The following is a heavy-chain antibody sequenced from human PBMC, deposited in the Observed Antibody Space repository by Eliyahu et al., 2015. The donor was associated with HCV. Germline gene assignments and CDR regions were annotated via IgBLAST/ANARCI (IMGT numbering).Heavy chain of an antibody. V-gene: IGHV3-23*01. CDR2: ISDSGDST. D-gene: IGHD4-17*01. Sequence: EVQLLESGGGLVQPGGPLRLSCAASGFTFSTYAMSWVRQAPGKGLEWVSRISDSGDSTHYADSVKGRFTISRDNSKNTLYLQMNSLRAEDTALYYCAKETTLDYWGQGTLVTVSS. J-gene: IGHJ4*02. CDR1: GFTFSTYA. CDR3: AKETTLDY.